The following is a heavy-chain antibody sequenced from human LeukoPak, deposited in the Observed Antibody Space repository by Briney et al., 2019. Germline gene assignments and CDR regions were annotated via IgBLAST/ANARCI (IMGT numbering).Heavy chain of an antibody. CDR1: GGSISSYY. D-gene: IGHD6-6*01. V-gene: IGHV4-4*07. CDR3: ARVYSSSSGTTFDY. Sequence: PSETLSLTCTVFGGSISSYYWSWIRQPAGKGLEWIGRIYTSGSTNYNPSLKSRVTMSIDTSKNQLSLKLTSVTAADTAVYYCARVYSSSSGTTFDYWGQGALVTVSA. J-gene: IGHJ4*02. CDR2: IYTSGST.